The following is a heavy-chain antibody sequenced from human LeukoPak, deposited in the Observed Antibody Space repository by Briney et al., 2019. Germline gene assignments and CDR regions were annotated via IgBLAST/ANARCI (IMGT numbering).Heavy chain of an antibody. CDR3: ARLKSSGWFDP. D-gene: IGHD3-22*01. CDR2: INHSGST. V-gene: IGHV4-34*01. CDR1: GGSFSNYY. Sequence: SETLSLTCAVYGGSFSNYYWSWIRQPPGKGPEWIGEINHSGSTNYSPSLKSRVTISVDTSKNQFSLKLSSVTAADTAVYYCARLKSSGWFDPWGQGTLVTVSS. J-gene: IGHJ5*02.